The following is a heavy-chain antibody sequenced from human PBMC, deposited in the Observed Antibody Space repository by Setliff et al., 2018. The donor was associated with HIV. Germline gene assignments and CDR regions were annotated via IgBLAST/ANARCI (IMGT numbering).Heavy chain of an antibody. D-gene: IGHD3-22*01. CDR1: GGSISSNSYY. V-gene: IGHV4-39*07. Sequence: PSETLSLTCTVSGGSISSNSYYWGWIRQPPGKGLEWIGSIYHSGRTYYNPSLKSRVTISVDTSKNQFSLKLTSVTAADTAVYYCARGTLWSSGYYLYWYLDLWGRGTLGTVS. CDR3: ARGTLWSSGYYLYWYLDL. J-gene: IGHJ2*01. CDR2: IYHSGRT.